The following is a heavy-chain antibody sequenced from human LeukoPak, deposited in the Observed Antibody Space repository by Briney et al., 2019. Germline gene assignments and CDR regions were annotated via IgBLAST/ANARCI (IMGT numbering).Heavy chain of an antibody. D-gene: IGHD5-12*01. J-gene: IGHJ4*02. Sequence: PSETLSLTCTVSGGSISSYYWSWIRQPPGKGLEWIGYIYYSGSTYYNPSLKSRVTISVDTSKNQFSLKLSSVTAADTAVYYCARVGPRRLVATVRFFDYWGQGTLVTVSS. CDR3: ARVGPRRLVATVRFFDY. V-gene: IGHV4-30-4*08. CDR1: GGSISSYY. CDR2: IYYSGST.